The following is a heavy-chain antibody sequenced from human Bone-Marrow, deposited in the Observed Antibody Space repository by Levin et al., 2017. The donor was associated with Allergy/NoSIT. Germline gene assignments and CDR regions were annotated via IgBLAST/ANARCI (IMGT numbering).Heavy chain of an antibody. V-gene: IGHV4-34*01. D-gene: IGHD3-10*01. CDR1: GGSFSGYY. CDR2: ISHSGST. CDR3: ARGPGYGSFSLHFDL. J-gene: IGHJ4*02. Sequence: PSETLSLSCAVSGGSFSGYYWSWTRQPPGKGLEWIGEISHSGSTRYNPSLKSRVSTSFDTSKGQFSLRLTSVTAADTAVYYCARGPGYGSFSLHFDLWAQGTLVIVSS.